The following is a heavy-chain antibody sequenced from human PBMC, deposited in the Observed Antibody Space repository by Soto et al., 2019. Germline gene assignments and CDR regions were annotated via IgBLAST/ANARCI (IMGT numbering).Heavy chain of an antibody. V-gene: IGHV3-64*01. CDR1: GFTFSSYA. J-gene: IGHJ2*01. Sequence: EVQLVESGGGLVQPGGSLRLSCAASGFTFSSYAMHWFRQAPGKGLEYVSAISSNGGVTYYAISVKGRFIISRDNSKNTLFLQMGSLRVEDMAVYYCARGVEAPYWYFDLWGRGTLVTVSS. D-gene: IGHD1-1*01. CDR2: ISSNGGVT. CDR3: ARGVEAPYWYFDL.